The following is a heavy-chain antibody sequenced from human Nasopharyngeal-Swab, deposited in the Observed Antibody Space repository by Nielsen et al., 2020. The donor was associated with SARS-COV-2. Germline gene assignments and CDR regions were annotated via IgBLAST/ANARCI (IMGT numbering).Heavy chain of an antibody. J-gene: IGHJ4*02. CDR1: GFTFSSYS. CDR3: ARLSGWYLSLAFDY. D-gene: IGHD6-19*01. V-gene: IGHV3-48*02. Sequence: GESLKISCAASGFTFSSYSMNWVRQAPGKGLEWVSYISSSSSTIYYADSVKGRFTISGDNAKNSLYLQMNSLRDEDTAVYYCARLSGWYLSLAFDYWGQGTLVTVSS. CDR2: ISSSSSTI.